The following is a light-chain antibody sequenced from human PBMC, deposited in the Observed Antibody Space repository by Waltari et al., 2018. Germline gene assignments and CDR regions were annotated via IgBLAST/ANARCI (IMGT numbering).Light chain of an antibody. CDR1: QSIASNS. J-gene: IGKJ5*01. CDR2: GAF. CDR3: QQYRFPPIT. Sequence: IVLTKSPDTLSLSPGERATLSCKASQSIASNSFAWYQQTPGQAPRLLIYGAFTRATGIPDRFSGDGSGTDFTLTISRLEPEDFAVYYCQQYRFPPITFGQGTRLDIK. V-gene: IGKV3-20*01.